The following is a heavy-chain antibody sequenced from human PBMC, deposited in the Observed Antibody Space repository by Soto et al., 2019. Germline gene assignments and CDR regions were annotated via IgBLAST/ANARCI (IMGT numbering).Heavy chain of an antibody. CDR2: IFYTGST. CDR3: ARDSVARDFWSGYGYYYYYGMDV. J-gene: IGHJ6*02. V-gene: IGHV4-30-4*01. D-gene: IGHD3-3*01. Sequence: SETLCLTCSVSGGTINSGDYFWSWIRQPPGKGLEWIGCIFYTGSTYYSPSLKSRASMSVDTSKNQFSLRLSSVTAADTAVYYCARDSVARDFWSGYGYYYYYGMDVWGQGTTVTVSS. CDR1: GGTINSGDYF.